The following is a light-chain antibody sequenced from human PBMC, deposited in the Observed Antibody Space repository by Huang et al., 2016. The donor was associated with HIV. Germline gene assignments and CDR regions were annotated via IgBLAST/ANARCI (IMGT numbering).Light chain of an antibody. CDR3: QQRRNWPPYT. Sequence: EVVLTQSPATLSLSPGERATLSCRASQGVSSSFAWYQQKPGQAPRLLIYAASVRATGIPARFSGSASGTDFTITISSLEPEDFAVYYCQQRRNWPPYTFGQGTKLEIK. CDR1: QGVSSS. V-gene: IGKV3-11*01. CDR2: AAS. J-gene: IGKJ2*01.